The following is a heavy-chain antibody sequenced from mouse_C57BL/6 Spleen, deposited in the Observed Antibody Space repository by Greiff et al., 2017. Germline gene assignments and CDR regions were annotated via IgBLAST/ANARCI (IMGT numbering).Heavy chain of an antibody. CDR2: IYPRSGNT. CDR3: ARGDYYGSSSYFDY. J-gene: IGHJ2*01. Sequence: QVQLQQSGAELARPGASVKLSCKASGYTFTSYGISWVKQRTGQGLEWIGEIYPRSGNTYYNETFKGKATLTADKSSSTAYMELRRLTSEDSAVYFCARGDYYGSSSYFDYWGQGTTLTVSS. D-gene: IGHD1-1*01. CDR1: GYTFTSYG. V-gene: IGHV1-81*01.